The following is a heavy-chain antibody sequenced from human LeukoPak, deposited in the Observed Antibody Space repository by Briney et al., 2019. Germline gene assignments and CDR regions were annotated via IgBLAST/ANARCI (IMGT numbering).Heavy chain of an antibody. Sequence: SETLSLTCAVYGGSFSGYYWSWIRQPPGKGLEWIGEINHSGSTNYNPSLKSRVTISVDTSKNQFSLKLNSVTAADTAVYYCARAPDAFDIWGQGTMVTVSS. CDR3: ARAPDAFDI. J-gene: IGHJ3*02. V-gene: IGHV4-34*01. CDR1: GGSFSGYY. CDR2: INHSGST.